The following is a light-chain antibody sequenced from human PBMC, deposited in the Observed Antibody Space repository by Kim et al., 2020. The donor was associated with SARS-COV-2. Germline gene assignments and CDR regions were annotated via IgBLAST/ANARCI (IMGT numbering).Light chain of an antibody. CDR2: AAS. J-gene: IGKJ2*01. Sequence: DIQMTQSPSSLSASVGDRVTITCRASQSISSYLNWYQQKPGKAPKLLIYAASSLQSGVPSRFSGSGSGTDFTLTISSLQPEDFATYYCQQSYTIPPFTFGHGTKLEI. CDR1: QSISSY. V-gene: IGKV1-39*01. CDR3: QQSYTIPPFT.